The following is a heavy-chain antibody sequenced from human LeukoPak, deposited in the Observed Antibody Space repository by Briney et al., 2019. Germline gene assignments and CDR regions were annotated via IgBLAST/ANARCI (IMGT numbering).Heavy chain of an antibody. D-gene: IGHD5-12*01. Sequence: GGSLRLSCTASGFTFGDYAMSWFRQAPGKGLEWVGFIRSKAYGGTTEYAASVKGRFIISGDDSKSIAYLQMNSLKTEDTAVYYCTRGDGDIVATTFDYWGQGTLVTVSS. CDR2: IRSKAYGGTT. CDR1: GFTFGDYA. CDR3: TRGDGDIVATTFDY. J-gene: IGHJ4*02. V-gene: IGHV3-49*03.